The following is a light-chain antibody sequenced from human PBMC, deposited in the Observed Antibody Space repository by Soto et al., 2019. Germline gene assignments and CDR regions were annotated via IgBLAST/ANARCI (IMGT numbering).Light chain of an antibody. V-gene: IGKV1-27*01. J-gene: IGKJ4*01. CDR2: AAS. CDR3: QKYNSAPLT. Sequence: DIQMTQSPSSLSASVGDRVTITCRASQAISNYLAWYQQKPGKVPKLLIYAASTLQSGVPSRFSGSGSGTDCTLTISSLQPEDVATYYCQKYNSAPLTFGGGTKVDIK. CDR1: QAISNY.